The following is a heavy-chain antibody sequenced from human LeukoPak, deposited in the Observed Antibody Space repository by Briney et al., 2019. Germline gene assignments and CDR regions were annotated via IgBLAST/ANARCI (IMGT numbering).Heavy chain of an antibody. CDR2: IYYSGST. D-gene: IGHD1-26*01. Sequence: SETLSLTCTVSGGSISSSSYYWSWIRQPPGKGLEWIGYIYYSGSTNYNPSLKSRVTISVDTSKNQFSLKLSSVTAADTAVYYCARAFERHTRYSGTGYYFDYWGQGTLVTVSS. CDR1: GGSISSSSYY. J-gene: IGHJ4*02. CDR3: ARAFERHTRYSGTGYYFDY. V-gene: IGHV4-61*01.